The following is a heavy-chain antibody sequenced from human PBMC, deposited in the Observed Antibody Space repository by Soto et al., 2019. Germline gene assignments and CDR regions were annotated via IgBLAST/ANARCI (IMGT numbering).Heavy chain of an antibody. CDR3: ARGPRGVYGNDY. Sequence: EVQLVESGGGLVQPGESLRLSCAASGFTFNNDWMHWVRQAAGKGLVWVSRINMDGSSTNYADSVKGRFTISRDNAKNTLYLQMNSLLAEDTAVYYCARGPRGVYGNDYWGQGALVTVSS. CDR2: INMDGSST. V-gene: IGHV3-74*01. D-gene: IGHD2-8*02. CDR1: GFTFNNDW. J-gene: IGHJ4*02.